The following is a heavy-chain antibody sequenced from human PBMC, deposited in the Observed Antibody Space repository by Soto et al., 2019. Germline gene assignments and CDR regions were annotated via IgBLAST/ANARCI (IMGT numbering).Heavy chain of an antibody. CDR3: ARALYCSGGSCSPLRGMDV. CDR1: GYSISSGYY. V-gene: IGHV4-38-2*01. J-gene: IGHJ6*02. Sequence: TLSLTCAVSGYSISSGYYWGWIRQPPGKGLEWIGTIYHSGSTYYNPSLKSRVTISVDTSKNQFSLKVDSVTAADTAVYYCARALYCSGGSCSPLRGMDVWGLGTTVTVSS. CDR2: IYHSGST. D-gene: IGHD2-15*01.